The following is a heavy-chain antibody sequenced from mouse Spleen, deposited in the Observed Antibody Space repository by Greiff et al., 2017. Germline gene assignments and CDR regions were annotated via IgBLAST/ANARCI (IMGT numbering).Heavy chain of an antibody. CDR2: IDPETGGT. CDR1: GYTFTDYE. J-gene: IGHJ2*01. D-gene: IGHD1-2*01. Sequence: QVQLQQSGTVLARPGASVKMSCKASGYTFTDYEMHWVKQTPVHGLEWIGAIDPETGGTAYNQKFKGKAILTADKSSSTAYMELRSLTSEDSAVYYCTRGGHYYGGYWGQGTTLTVSS. CDR3: TRGGHYYGGY. V-gene: IGHV1-15*01.